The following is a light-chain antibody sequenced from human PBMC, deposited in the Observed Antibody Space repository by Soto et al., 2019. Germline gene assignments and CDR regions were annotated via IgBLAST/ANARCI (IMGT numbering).Light chain of an antibody. CDR2: GVS. CDR1: SRDVGAYHY. J-gene: IGLJ2*01. V-gene: IGLV2-8*01. CDR3: TSYAGSNAVV. Sequence: QSALTQPPSASGSPGQSVTISCTGTSRDVGAYHYVSWYQHHPGKAPKLMIYGVSQRPSGVPDRFSGSKSGSTASLTVSGLQAEDEADYYCTSYAGSNAVVFGGGTKLTVL.